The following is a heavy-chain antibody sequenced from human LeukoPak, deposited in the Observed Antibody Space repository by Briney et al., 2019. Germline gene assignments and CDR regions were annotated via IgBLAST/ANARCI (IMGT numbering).Heavy chain of an antibody. V-gene: IGHV3-7*01. CDR1: GFTFSSYW. D-gene: IGHD3-16*01. CDR2: IKDDGSVE. Sequence: GGSLRLSCAASGFTFSSYWMSWVRQAPGKGLEWVANIKDDGSVENYVDSVKGRFTISRDNAKNALFLQMNSLRVDDTAVYYCLKDYLGNWGQGTLVTVSS. J-gene: IGHJ4*02. CDR3: LKDYLGN.